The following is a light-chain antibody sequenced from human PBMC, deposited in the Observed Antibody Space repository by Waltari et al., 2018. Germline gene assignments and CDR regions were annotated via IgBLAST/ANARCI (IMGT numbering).Light chain of an antibody. CDR3: LQYGSSPWT. CDR2: GAS. V-gene: IGKV3-20*01. J-gene: IGKJ1*01. CDR1: QSISSNY. Sequence: EIVLTQSPGTLSLSPGERVTLSCRASQSISSNYLAWYQQKPGQAPRLLLYGASNRATGIPNGFSGSGSGTAFSLTVSRLEPEDFAVYYCLQYGSSPWTFGRGTKVEIK.